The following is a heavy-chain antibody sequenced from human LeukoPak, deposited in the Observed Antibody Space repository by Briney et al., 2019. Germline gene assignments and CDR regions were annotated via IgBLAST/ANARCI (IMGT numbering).Heavy chain of an antibody. CDR3: ARDQTGIAVAGTGWFDP. CDR2: ISGSGSTI. J-gene: IGHJ5*02. V-gene: IGHV3-11*04. CDR1: GFTFSDYY. D-gene: IGHD6-19*01. Sequence: GGSLRLSCAASGFTFSDYYMSWIRQAPGKGLEWVSYISGSGSTIYYADSVKGRFTISRDNAKNSLYLQMNSLRAEDTAVYYCARDQTGIAVAGTGWFDPWGQGTLVTVSS.